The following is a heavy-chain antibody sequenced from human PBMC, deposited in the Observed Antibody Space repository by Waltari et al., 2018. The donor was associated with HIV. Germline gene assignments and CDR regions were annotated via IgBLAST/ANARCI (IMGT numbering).Heavy chain of an antibody. CDR2: IYHSGST. V-gene: IGHV4-38-2*02. Sequence: QVQLQESGPGLVKPSETLSLTCTVSGYSISRGYYWGWIRQPPGKGLEWIGSIYHSGSTYYNPSLKSRVTISVDTSKNQFSLKLSSVTAADTAVYYCARDGLGHSYGDFDYWGQGTLVTVSS. CDR3: ARDGLGHSYGDFDY. D-gene: IGHD5-18*01. CDR1: GYSISRGYY. J-gene: IGHJ4*02.